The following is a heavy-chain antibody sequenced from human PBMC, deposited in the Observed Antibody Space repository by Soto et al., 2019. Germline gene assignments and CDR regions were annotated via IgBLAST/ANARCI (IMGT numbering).Heavy chain of an antibody. Sequence: QVQLQQWGAGLLKPSETLSLTCAVYGGSFSGYYWSWIRQPPGKGLEWIGEINHSGSTNYNPSLKSRVTISVDTSKNQFSLKLSSVTAADTAVYYCARASEGIAARNWFDPWGQGTLVTVSS. V-gene: IGHV4-34*01. D-gene: IGHD6-13*01. J-gene: IGHJ5*02. CDR2: INHSGST. CDR3: ARASEGIAARNWFDP. CDR1: GGSFSGYY.